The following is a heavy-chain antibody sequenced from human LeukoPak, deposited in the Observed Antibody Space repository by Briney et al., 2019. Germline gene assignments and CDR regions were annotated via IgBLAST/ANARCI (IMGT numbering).Heavy chain of an antibody. V-gene: IGHV4-39*07. Sequence: SETLSLTCTVFGGSISSSSYYWGWIRQPPGKGLEWIGSIYYSGSTYYNPSLKSRVTISVDTSKNQFSLKLSSVTAADTAVYYCAKDPRTIFGVVGDYWGQGTLVTVSS. CDR2: IYYSGST. CDR3: AKDPRTIFGVVGDY. CDR1: GGSISSSSYY. J-gene: IGHJ4*02. D-gene: IGHD3-3*01.